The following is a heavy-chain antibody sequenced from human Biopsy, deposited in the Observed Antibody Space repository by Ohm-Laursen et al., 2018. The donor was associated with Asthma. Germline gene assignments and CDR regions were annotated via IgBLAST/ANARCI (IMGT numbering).Heavy chain of an antibody. J-gene: IGHJ5*02. D-gene: IGHD6-13*01. V-gene: IGHV1-2*06. CDR2: INPNSGGT. Sequence: GASVKVSCKASGYTFIGCHIHWMRQAPGQGLEWMGRINPNSGGTNYAQKFQGRVTMTRDTSISTAYMEVSRLRSDDTAVYYCARGQKSAGDRWFAPGGQGTLVTVSS. CDR3: ARGQKSAGDRWFAP. CDR1: GYTFIGCH.